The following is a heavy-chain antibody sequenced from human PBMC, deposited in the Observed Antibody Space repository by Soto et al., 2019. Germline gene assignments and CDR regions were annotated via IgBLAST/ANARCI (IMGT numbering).Heavy chain of an antibody. D-gene: IGHD5-18*01. V-gene: IGHV3-30*03. J-gene: IGHJ4*02. CDR3: AATWDGYSYGDGVYYFDY. CDR2: ISYDGSNK. CDR1: GFTFSSYG. Sequence: GGSLRLSCAASGFTFSSYGMHWVRQAPGKGLEWVAVISYDGSNKYYADSVKGRFTISRDNSKNTLYLQMNSLRAEDTAVYYCAATWDGYSYGDGVYYFDYWGQGTLVTVSS.